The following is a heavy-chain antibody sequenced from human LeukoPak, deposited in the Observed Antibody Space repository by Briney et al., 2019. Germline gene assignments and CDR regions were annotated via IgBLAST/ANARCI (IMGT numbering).Heavy chain of an antibody. CDR3: ATDSSSWSAPVY. Sequence: GGSLKLSCAASGFTFSGSAMHWVRQAPGKGLEWVSAISGSGGSTYYADSVKGRFTISRDNSKNTLYLQMNSLRAEDTAVYYCATDSSSWSAPVYWGQGTLVTVSS. V-gene: IGHV3-23*01. CDR2: ISGSGGST. J-gene: IGHJ4*02. CDR1: GFTFSGSA. D-gene: IGHD6-13*01.